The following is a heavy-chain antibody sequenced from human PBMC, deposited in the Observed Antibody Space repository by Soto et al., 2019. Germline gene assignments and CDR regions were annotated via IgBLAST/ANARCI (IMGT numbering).Heavy chain of an antibody. CDR2: IIPIFGTA. V-gene: IGHV1-69*13. CDR1: GGTFSSYA. CDR3: ARVDYYDSSGYYPNDAFDI. J-gene: IGHJ3*02. D-gene: IGHD3-22*01. Sequence: SVKVSCKASGGTFSSYAISWVRQAPGQGLEWMGGIIPIFGTANYAQKFQGRVTITADESTSTAYMELSSLRSEDTAVYYCARVDYYDSSGYYPNDAFDIWGQGTMVTVSS.